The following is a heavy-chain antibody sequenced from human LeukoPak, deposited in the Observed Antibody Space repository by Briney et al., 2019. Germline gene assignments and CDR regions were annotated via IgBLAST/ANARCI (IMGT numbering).Heavy chain of an antibody. CDR3: ANLGGDTGY. Sequence: GGSLRLSCAASGXTFXXXVXXXXXXAXGXGLEWVSAISSSGGSTYYADSVKGRFTISRDNSKNTLYLQMNSLRAEDTAVYFCANLGGDTGYWGQGTLVTVSS. J-gene: IGHJ4*02. V-gene: IGHV3-23*01. CDR1: GXTFXXXV. D-gene: IGHD3-10*01. CDR2: ISSSGGST.